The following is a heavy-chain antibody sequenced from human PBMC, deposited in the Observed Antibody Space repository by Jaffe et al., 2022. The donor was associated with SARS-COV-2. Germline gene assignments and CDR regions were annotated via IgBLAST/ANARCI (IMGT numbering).Heavy chain of an antibody. D-gene: IGHD5-12*01. CDR3: ARLGDGYNQPPDY. CDR1: GGSISSGSYY. V-gene: IGHV4-61*02. J-gene: IGHJ4*02. CDR2: IYTSGST. Sequence: QVQLQESGPGLVKPSQTLSLTCTVSGGSISSGSYYWSWIRQPAGKGLEWIGRIYTSGSTNYNPSLKSRVTISVDTSKNQFSLKLSSVTAADTAVYYCARLGDGYNQPPDYWGQGTLVTVSS.